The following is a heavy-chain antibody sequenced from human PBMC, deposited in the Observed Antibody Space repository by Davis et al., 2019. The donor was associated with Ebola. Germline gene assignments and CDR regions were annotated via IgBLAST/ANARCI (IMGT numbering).Heavy chain of an antibody. D-gene: IGHD6-25*01. Sequence: GGSLRLSCTASGFTFTSYAMSWVRQAPGKGLEWVSSISDSGSTTYYADSVKGRFSVSRDNSKKTLYLQMDSLRGEDTAIYYCAKEEHSGDSDYWGQGTLVTVSS. J-gene: IGHJ4*02. V-gene: IGHV3-23*01. CDR2: ISDSGSTT. CDR3: AKEEHSGDSDY. CDR1: GFTFTSYA.